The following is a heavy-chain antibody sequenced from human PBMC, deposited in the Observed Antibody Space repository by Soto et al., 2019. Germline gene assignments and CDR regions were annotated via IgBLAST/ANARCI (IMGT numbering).Heavy chain of an antibody. CDR3: ALRADYGDYGIDA. CDR1: GFTFSNYG. J-gene: IGHJ5*02. Sequence: EVQLLESGGGLVQPGGSLRLSCAASGFTFSNYGMSWVRQAPGRGLECVSGISGKGLNTYYADSVQGRFTISRDNSKKNLSLLIYSLRAEETAVYYCALRADYGDYGIDAWGQGTLVTVSS. CDR2: ISGKGLNT. D-gene: IGHD4-17*01. V-gene: IGHV3-23*01.